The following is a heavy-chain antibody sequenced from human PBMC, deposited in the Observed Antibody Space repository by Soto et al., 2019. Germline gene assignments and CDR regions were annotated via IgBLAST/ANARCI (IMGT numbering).Heavy chain of an antibody. CDR3: ARDREVGGLDY. Sequence: EVHLVESGGGLIQRGGSLRLSCAASGFSVRGTYMSWVRQAPGRGLEWVSIIYSGDNTYYAESVKGRFTISRDSSKNTVFLQMNSLRAEDTAVYYCARDREVGGLDYWGQGTLVTVSS. D-gene: IGHD1-26*01. J-gene: IGHJ4*02. CDR2: IYSGDNT. V-gene: IGHV3-53*01. CDR1: GFSVRGTY.